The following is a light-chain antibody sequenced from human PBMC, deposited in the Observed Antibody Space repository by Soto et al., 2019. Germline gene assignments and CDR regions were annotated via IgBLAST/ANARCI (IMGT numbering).Light chain of an antibody. Sequence: QSALTQPASVSGSPGQSIAISCTGTSSDVGGYNSVSWYQQYPGKAPKLMIHDVSNRPSGVSNSFSGSKSGNTASLTISGLQAEDEADYYCSSFTTSTSYVFGSGTKLTVL. J-gene: IGLJ1*01. CDR1: SSDVGGYNS. CDR3: SSFTTSTSYV. V-gene: IGLV2-14*01. CDR2: DVS.